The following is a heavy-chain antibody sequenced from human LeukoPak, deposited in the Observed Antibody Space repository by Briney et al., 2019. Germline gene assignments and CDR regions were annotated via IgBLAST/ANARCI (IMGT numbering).Heavy chain of an antibody. CDR1: GFTFDDYA. CDR2: ISWNSDII. CDR3: AKDMAGVAVAAIDY. J-gene: IGHJ4*02. Sequence: GGSLRLSCAASGFTFDDYAMHWVRQAPGKGLEWVSGISWNSDIIAYADSVKGRFTISRDNAKNSLHLQMNSLRAGDTALYYCAKDMAGVAVAAIDYWGQGSLVTVSS. D-gene: IGHD6-19*01. V-gene: IGHV3-9*01.